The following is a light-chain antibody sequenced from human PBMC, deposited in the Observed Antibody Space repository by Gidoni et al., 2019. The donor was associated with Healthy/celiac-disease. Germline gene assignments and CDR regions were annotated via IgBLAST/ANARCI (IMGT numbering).Light chain of an antibody. J-gene: IGKJ4*01. V-gene: IGKV1-33*01. CDR3: QQYDNLPLT. CDR1: QDISNY. Sequence: DIQMTQSPSSLSASVGDRVTITCQASQDISNYLNWYQQKPGKAPKLLIYHASNLETGVPSRFSGSGSGTDFTFTISSLQPEDIATSYCQQYDNLPLTFGGGTKVEIK. CDR2: HAS.